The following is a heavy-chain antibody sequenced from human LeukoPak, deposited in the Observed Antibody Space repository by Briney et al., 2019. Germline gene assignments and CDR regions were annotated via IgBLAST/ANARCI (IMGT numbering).Heavy chain of an antibody. Sequence: SETLSLTCTISGDSISSYYWSWIRQPRGKGLEWIAYMYNSGSTSYYPSLKSRVTISVDTSKNQFSLKLTSVTAADTALYYCARGWGPAYCGGDCHRHFDHWGLGTRVTVSS. CDR3: ARGWGPAYCGGDCHRHFDH. J-gene: IGHJ4*02. CDR1: GDSISSYY. D-gene: IGHD2-21*02. V-gene: IGHV4-59*12. CDR2: MYNSGST.